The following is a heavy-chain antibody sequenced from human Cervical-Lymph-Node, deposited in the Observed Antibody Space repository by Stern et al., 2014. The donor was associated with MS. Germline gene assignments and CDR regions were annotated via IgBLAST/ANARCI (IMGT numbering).Heavy chain of an antibody. CDR2: VDPENGRT. V-gene: IGHV1-69-2*01. J-gene: IGHJ4*02. CDR3: ATGAGANFDY. CDR1: GYTFTEYY. D-gene: IGHD6-19*01. Sequence: MQLVQSGAEVKKPGATVKISCKVSGYTFTEYYMHWVQQAPGKGLEWVGLVDPENGRTIYAEKFQGRVTITADRSADTAYMEVSSLRSEDTAVYYCATGAGANFDYWGQGTLVSVSS.